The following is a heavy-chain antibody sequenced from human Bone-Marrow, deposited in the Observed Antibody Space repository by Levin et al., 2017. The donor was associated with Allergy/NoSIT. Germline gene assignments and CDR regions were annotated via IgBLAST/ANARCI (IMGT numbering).Heavy chain of an antibody. CDR1: GDSVSNYY. D-gene: IGHD5-18*01. V-gene: IGHV4-59*02. CDR2: IHYSGNT. J-gene: IGHJ4*02. CDR3: ARTSVDGYSSSHDF. Sequence: SETLSLTCTVSGDSVSNYYWSWIRQPPGKGLEWLGHIHYSGNTKYNPSLTSRVTISTDTSKNNFSLILSSVTAADTAVYYCARTSVDGYSSSHDFWGQGTLVTVSS.